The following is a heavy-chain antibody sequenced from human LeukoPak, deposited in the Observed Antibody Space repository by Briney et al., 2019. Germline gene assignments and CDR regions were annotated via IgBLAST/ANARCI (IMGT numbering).Heavy chain of an antibody. J-gene: IGHJ4*02. Sequence: GRSLRLSCAASGFTVSSYAMSRVSQGPGTAPAGVSAISGGGDSTYYTDSVKGRFTISRDTSKNTLYLQMNSLRAEDTAVYFCAHQYSTIWSVGDSWGQGTLVTVSS. D-gene: IGHD2-2*01. CDR2: ISGGGDST. CDR3: AHQYSTIWSVGDS. CDR1: GFTVSSYA. V-gene: IGHV3-23*01.